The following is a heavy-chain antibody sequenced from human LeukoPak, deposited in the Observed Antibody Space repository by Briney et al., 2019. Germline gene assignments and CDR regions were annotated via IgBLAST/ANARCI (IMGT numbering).Heavy chain of an antibody. Sequence: GGSLRLSCAASGFTFSTYAMSWVRQAPGKGLEWVAAISGSGGSTYYADSVKGRFTISRDSSKNTLYLQMNSLRAEDTAVYYCAKSAVTVTKGEYYFDYWGQGTLVTVSS. CDR1: GFTFSTYA. D-gene: IGHD4-17*01. CDR2: ISGSGGST. CDR3: AKSAVTVTKGEYYFDY. V-gene: IGHV3-23*01. J-gene: IGHJ4*02.